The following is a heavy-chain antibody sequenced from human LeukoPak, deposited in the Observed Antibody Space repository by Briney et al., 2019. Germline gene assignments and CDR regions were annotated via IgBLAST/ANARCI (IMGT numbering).Heavy chain of an antibody. Sequence: SETLSLTCAVSGGSISSSNWWSWIRQPPGKGLEWIGYVFDSGSTNYNPSLKSRVTISVDTSKKQFSLKVSSVTAADTAVYYCARGYSSSWNYLDYWGQGTLVTVSS. CDR2: VFDSGST. CDR1: GGSISSSNW. J-gene: IGHJ4*02. CDR3: ARGYSSSWNYLDY. V-gene: IGHV4-61*01. D-gene: IGHD6-13*01.